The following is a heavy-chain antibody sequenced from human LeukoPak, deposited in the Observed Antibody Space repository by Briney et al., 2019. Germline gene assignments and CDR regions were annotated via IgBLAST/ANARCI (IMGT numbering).Heavy chain of an antibody. Sequence: GGSLRLSCAASGFTFSNAWMSWVRQAPGKGLEWVGRIKSKTDGGTTDYAAPVKGRFTISRDDSKNTLYLQMNSLKTEDTAVYYCTTGITMVRGVMSRYYGMDVWGQGTTVTVSS. J-gene: IGHJ6*02. CDR1: GFTFSNAW. CDR2: IKSKTDGGTT. D-gene: IGHD3-10*01. CDR3: TTGITMVRGVMSRYYGMDV. V-gene: IGHV3-15*01.